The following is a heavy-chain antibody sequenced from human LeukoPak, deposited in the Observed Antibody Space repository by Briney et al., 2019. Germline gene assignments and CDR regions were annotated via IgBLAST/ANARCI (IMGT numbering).Heavy chain of an antibody. CDR2: ISSSSSYT. D-gene: IGHD6-13*01. V-gene: IGHV3-11*06. CDR3: ARAYSSPLGWFDP. CDR1: GLTFSGYY. Sequence: GGSLRLSCAASGLTFSGYYMSWIRQAPGKGLEWVSYISSSSSYTNYADSVKGRFTISRDNAKNSLYLQMNSLRAEDTAVYYCARAYSSPLGWFDPWGQGTLVTVSS. J-gene: IGHJ5*02.